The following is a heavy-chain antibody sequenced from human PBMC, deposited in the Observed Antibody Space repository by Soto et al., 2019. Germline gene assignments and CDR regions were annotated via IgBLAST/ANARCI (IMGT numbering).Heavy chain of an antibody. CDR3: ARDPLPTTVTDYYYYYMDV. CDR2: INPNSGGT. D-gene: IGHD4-17*01. Sequence: ASVKVSCKASGYTFTGYYMHWVRQAPGQGLEWMGWINPNSGGTNYAQKFQGWVTMTRDTSISTAYMELSRLRSDDTAVYYCARDPLPTTVTDYYYYYMDVWGKGTTVTVSS. CDR1: GYTFTGYY. J-gene: IGHJ6*03. V-gene: IGHV1-2*04.